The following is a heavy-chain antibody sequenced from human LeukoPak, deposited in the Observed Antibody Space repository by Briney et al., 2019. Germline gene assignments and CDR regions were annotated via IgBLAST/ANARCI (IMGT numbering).Heavy chain of an antibody. J-gene: IGHJ4*02. V-gene: IGHV4-4*07. CDR1: GGSISSYY. D-gene: IGHD5-24*01. CDR2: IYTSGST. Sequence: SETLSLTCTVSGGSISSYYWSWIRQPAGKGLEWIGRIYTSGSTNYKPSLKSRVTMSVDTSKNHFSLKLSSLTAADTAVYYCARKTGDGYNSGFDYWGRGALVTVSS. CDR3: ARKTGDGYNSGFDY.